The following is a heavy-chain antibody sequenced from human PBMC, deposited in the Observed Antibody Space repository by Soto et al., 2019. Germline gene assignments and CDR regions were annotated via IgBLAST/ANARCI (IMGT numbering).Heavy chain of an antibody. CDR2: INPNSGGT. V-gene: IGHV1-2*04. Sequence: GASVKVSCKASGYTFTGYYMHWVRQAPGQGLEWMGWINPNSGGTNYAQKFQGWVTMTRDTSISTAYMELSRLRSDDTAVYYCARAAGYSYGYYYYYGMDVWGQGTTLTV. CDR3: ARAAGYSYGYYYYYGMDV. CDR1: GYTFTGYY. D-gene: IGHD5-18*01. J-gene: IGHJ6*02.